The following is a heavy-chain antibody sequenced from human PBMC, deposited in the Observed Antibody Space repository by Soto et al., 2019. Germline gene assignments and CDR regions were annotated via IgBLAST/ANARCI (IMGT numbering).Heavy chain of an antibody. J-gene: IGHJ5*02. V-gene: IGHV4-30-4*01. CDR1: GGSISSGDYY. CDR2: IYYSWST. CDR3: ARQVVVVAAKQYNWCDP. D-gene: IGHD2-15*01. Sequence: QVHLQESGPGLVKPSQTLSLTCTVSGGSISSGDYYWSWIRQPPGKGLEWIGYIYYSWSTYYHPSLKSRVTISVDTSKNQFSLKLSSVTSADTAVYYCARQVVVVAAKQYNWCDPWCQGTLVTVCS.